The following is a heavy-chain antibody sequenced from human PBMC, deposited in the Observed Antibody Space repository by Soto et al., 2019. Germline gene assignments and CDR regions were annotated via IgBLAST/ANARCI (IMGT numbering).Heavy chain of an antibody. Sequence: PSETLSLTCTFSGGSIRSYFWSWIRQPPGKGLEWIGYIYYSGSTNYNPSLKSRVTISVDTSKNQFSLKLSSVTAADTAVYYCARVWGGGFDFWGQGTMVT. V-gene: IGHV4-59*01. CDR3: ARVWGGGFDF. CDR1: GGSIRSYF. D-gene: IGHD3-10*01. CDR2: IYYSGST. J-gene: IGHJ3*01.